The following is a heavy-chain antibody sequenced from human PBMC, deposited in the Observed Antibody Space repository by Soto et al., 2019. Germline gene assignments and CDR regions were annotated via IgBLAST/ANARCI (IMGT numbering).Heavy chain of an antibody. CDR3: TTDSGYRRSSLHFDY. CDR1: GFTFSNAW. CDR2: IKSKTDGGTI. D-gene: IGHD6-6*01. V-gene: IGHV3-15*01. J-gene: IGHJ4*02. Sequence: EVQLVESGGGLVKPGGSLRLSCAASGFTFSNAWMTWVRQAPGKGLEWVGRIKSKTDGGTIDYAAPVKGRFTVSRDDSETTLYLQMNSLKTEDTAVYYCTTDSGYRRSSLHFDYWGQGTQVTVSS.